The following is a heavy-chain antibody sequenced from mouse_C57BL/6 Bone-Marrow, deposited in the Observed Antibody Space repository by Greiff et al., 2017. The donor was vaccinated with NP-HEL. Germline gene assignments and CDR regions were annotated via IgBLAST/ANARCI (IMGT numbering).Heavy chain of an antibody. Sequence: QLQQSGPELVKPGASVKISCKASGYAFSSSWMNWVKQRPGKGLEWIGRIYPGDGDTNYNGKFKGKATLTADKSSSPAYMQLSSLTSEDTAVYFCARGPLIYYYGSSSYAMDYWGQGTSVTVSS. CDR2: IYPGDGDT. CDR3: ARGPLIYYYGSSSYAMDY. D-gene: IGHD1-1*01. J-gene: IGHJ4*01. CDR1: GYAFSSSW. V-gene: IGHV1-82*01.